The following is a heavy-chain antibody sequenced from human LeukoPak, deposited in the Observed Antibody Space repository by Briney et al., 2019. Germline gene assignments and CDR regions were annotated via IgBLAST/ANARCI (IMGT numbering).Heavy chain of an antibody. CDR2: ISNNGGST. CDR3: ARKVYGYNQGAFDI. J-gene: IGHJ3*02. CDR1: GFTFSTYA. Sequence: GGSLRLSCAASGFTFSTYAMHWVRQAPGKGLEHVSAISNNGGSTFYANSVKGRFTISRDNSKNTMYLQMGSLRPEDMAVYYCARKVYGYNQGAFDIWGQGTMVTVSP. D-gene: IGHD5-24*01. V-gene: IGHV3-64*01.